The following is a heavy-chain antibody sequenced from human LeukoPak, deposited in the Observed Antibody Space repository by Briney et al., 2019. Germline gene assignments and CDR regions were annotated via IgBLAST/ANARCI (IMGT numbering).Heavy chain of an antibody. CDR3: ARDAGGDYGDNWFDP. CDR2: INPNSGGT. D-gene: IGHD4-17*01. Sequence: ASVKASCKASGYTFTGYYMHWVRQAPGQGLEWMGWINPNSGGTNYAQKFQGRVTMTRDTSISTAYMELSRLRSDDTAVYYCARDAGGDYGDNWFDPWGQGTLVTVSS. J-gene: IGHJ5*02. V-gene: IGHV1-2*02. CDR1: GYTFTGYY.